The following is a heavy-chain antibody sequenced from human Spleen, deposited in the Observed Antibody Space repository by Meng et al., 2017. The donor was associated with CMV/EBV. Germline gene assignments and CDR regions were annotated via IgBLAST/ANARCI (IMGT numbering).Heavy chain of an antibody. CDR2: ISATGSSI. V-gene: IGHV3-21*04. CDR1: GFSFRTYT. D-gene: IGHD2-2*01. Sequence: GGSLRLSCAASGFSFRTYTMNWVRQAPGQGLEWISSISATGSSIYYTDSVKGRFTISRDNAKNSLFLQMNSLGVEDTAMYYCAKAAVFEKIVVVPTAIDSWGRGTLVTVSS. J-gene: IGHJ5*01. CDR3: AKAAVFEKIVVVPTAIDS.